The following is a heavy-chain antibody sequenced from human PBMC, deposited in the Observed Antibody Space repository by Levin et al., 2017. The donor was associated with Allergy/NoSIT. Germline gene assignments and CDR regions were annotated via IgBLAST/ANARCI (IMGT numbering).Heavy chain of an antibody. J-gene: IGHJ3*02. CDR2: IYYSGST. CDR1: GDSMNNYY. D-gene: IGHD6-19*01. V-gene: IGHV4-59*08. Sequence: GSLRLSCTVSGDSMNNYYWTWIRQPPGKGLEWIGYIYYSGSTHYNPSLKSRVTISVDTSKNQFSLKLTSVTAADTAIYYCARPQRQWLGNDAFHIWGQGTMVTVSS. CDR3: ARPQRQWLGNDAFHI.